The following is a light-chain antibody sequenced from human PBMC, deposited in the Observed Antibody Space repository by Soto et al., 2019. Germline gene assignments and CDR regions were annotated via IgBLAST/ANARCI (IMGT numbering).Light chain of an antibody. J-gene: IGKJ5*01. CDR1: RSVSSGY. Sequence: EILLTQSPGTLSLSQGERATLSCRARRSVSSGYLAWYQQKPGQAPRLLIYGASSRATGIPDRFSGSGSGTDFTLTISRLEPEDFAVYYCQQYGSAPPITFCQGTRLEVK. CDR3: QQYGSAPPIT. V-gene: IGKV3-20*01. CDR2: GAS.